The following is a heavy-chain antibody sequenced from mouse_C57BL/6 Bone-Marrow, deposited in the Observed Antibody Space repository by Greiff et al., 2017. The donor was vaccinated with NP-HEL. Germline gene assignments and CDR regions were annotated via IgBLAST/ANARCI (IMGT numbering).Heavy chain of an antibody. CDR1: GYTFTSYW. D-gene: IGHD3-3*01. CDR2: MDPSDSYT. CDR3: ASLGGNYGYFDV. J-gene: IGHJ1*03. V-gene: IGHV1-50*01. Sequence: QVQLQQSGAELVKPGASVKLSCKASGYTFTSYWMQWVKQRPGQGLEWIGEMDPSDSYTNYNQKFKGKATLTVDTSSSTAYMQLSSLTSEDSAVYYCASLGGNYGYFDVWGTGTTVTVSS.